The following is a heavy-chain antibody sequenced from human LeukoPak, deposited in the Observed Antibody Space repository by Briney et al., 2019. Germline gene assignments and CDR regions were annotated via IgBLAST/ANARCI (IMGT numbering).Heavy chain of an antibody. V-gene: IGHV3-21*01. CDR1: AFSLSAYN. CDR3: ARGALYDSSGYSDY. Sequence: GGSLRLSCAASAFSLSAYNMNWVRQAPGKGLEWVSSISSSSSYIYYADSVKGRFTISRDNAKNSLYLQMNSLRAEDTAVYCCARGALYDSSGYSDYWGQGTLVTVSS. CDR2: ISSSSSYI. J-gene: IGHJ4*02. D-gene: IGHD3-22*01.